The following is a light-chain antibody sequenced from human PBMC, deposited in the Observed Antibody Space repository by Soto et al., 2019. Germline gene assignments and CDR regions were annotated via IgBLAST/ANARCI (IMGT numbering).Light chain of an antibody. J-gene: IGLJ2*01. Sequence: QSALTQPASVSGSPGQSITISCTGTSSDVGGYVSWYQQHPGKAPKLMIYDVSNRPSGVSNRFSGSKSGNTASLTISGLQAEDEADYYSSSYSNTLRVFGGGTKLTVL. CDR1: SSDVGGY. V-gene: IGLV2-14*01. CDR3: SSYSNTLRV. CDR2: DVS.